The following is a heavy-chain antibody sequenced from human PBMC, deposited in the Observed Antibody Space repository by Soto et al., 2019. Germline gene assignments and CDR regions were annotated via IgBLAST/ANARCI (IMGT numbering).Heavy chain of an antibody. CDR3: VKAGDIAGAPTLDY. D-gene: IGHD6-13*01. Sequence: PGGSLRLSCAASGFTFSNYAMSWVRQAPGKGLEWVSGISASGGYTTYGDAVKGRFTISRDTSKNMLYLQMDSLRAEDTAVYYCVKAGDIAGAPTLDYWGQG. CDR2: ISASGGYT. J-gene: IGHJ4*02. CDR1: GFTFSNYA. V-gene: IGHV3-23*01.